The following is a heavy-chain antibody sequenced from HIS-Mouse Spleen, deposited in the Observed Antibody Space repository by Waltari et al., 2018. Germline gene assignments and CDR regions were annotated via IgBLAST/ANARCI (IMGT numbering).Heavy chain of an antibody. CDR1: GGSISSYY. J-gene: IGHJ6*02. V-gene: IGHV4-59*08. Sequence: QVQLQESGPGLVKPSETLSLTCTVSGGSISSYYWRWIRQPPGKGLEWIGYIYYSGSTNYNPSLKSRVTISVDTSKNQFSLKLSSVTAADTAVYYCARQESGSGMDVWGQGTTVTVSS. CDR3: ARQESGSGMDV. D-gene: IGHD1-26*01. CDR2: IYYSGST.